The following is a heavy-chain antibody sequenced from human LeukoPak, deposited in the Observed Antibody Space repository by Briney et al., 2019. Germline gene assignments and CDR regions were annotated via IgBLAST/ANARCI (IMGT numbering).Heavy chain of an antibody. CDR1: GFPFSSYG. D-gene: IGHD3-10*01. CDR3: ARALMVSYYGMDV. V-gene: IGHV3-33*01. Sequence: PGRSLRLSCAASGFPFSSYGMHWVRQARGKGLEWVAVIWYDGSNKYYADSVKGRFTISRDNSKNTLYLQMNSLRAEDTAVYYCARALMVSYYGMDVWGKGTTVTVSS. CDR2: IWYDGSNK. J-gene: IGHJ6*04.